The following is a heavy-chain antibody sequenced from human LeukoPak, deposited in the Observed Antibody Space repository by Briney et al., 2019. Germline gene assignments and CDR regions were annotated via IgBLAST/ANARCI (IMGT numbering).Heavy chain of an antibody. V-gene: IGHV1-69*13. D-gene: IGHD3-22*01. CDR2: IIPIFGTA. CDR1: GYTFTSYA. CDR3: ARGQATYYYDSSGYYSFDY. J-gene: IGHJ4*02. Sequence: ASVKVSCKASGYTFTSYAISWVRQAPGQGLEWMGGIIPIFGTANYAQKFQGRVTITADESTSTAYMELSSLRSEDTAVYYCARGQATYYYDSSGYYSFDYWGQGTLVTVSS.